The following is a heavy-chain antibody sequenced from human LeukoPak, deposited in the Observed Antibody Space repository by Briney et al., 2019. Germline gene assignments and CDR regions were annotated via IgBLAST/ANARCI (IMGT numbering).Heavy chain of an antibody. CDR2: ISAYNGNT. D-gene: IGHD2-2*01. J-gene: IGHJ4*02. V-gene: IGHV1-18*01. Sequence: ASVKVSCKASGYTFTSYGISWVRQAPGQGLEWMGWISAYNGNTNYAQKLQGRVTMTTDTSTSTAYMELRSLRSDDTAVYYCARWKPTYCSSTSYSATYYFDYWGQGTLVTVSS. CDR1: GYTFTSYG. CDR3: ARWKPTYCSSTSYSATYYFDY.